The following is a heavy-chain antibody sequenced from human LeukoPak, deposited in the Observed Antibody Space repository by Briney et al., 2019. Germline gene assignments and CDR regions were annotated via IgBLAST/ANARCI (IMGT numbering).Heavy chain of an antibody. Sequence: GGSLRPSCAASGSTFSSYDMHWVRQAPGKGLEWVAVISYDGSNRDYVDSVKGRFTISRDNSKNTLYLQLNSLRAEDTAVYYCARAPRPDYYDSSGYSDYWGQGTLVTVSS. J-gene: IGHJ4*02. CDR3: ARAPRPDYYDSSGYSDY. CDR2: ISYDGSNR. CDR1: GSTFSSYD. V-gene: IGHV3-30*03. D-gene: IGHD3-22*01.